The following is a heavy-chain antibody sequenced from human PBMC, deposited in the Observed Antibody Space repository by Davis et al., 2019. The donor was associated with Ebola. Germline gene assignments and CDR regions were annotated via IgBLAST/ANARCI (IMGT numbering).Heavy chain of an antibody. D-gene: IGHD1-26*01. J-gene: IGHJ4*02. V-gene: IGHV1-18*01. CDR1: LYILISYV. CDR2: LNRYNGNT. CDR3: ARGPVRGGSNWGGFDY. Sequence: ASVPVTCLASLYILISYVISWLRQAPRHGLELMGWLNRYNGNTNHPPMPQGRVTMTTDTSTSTAYMELRSLKSGDAAVYYCARGPVRGGSNWGGFDYWGQGSLVTVSS.